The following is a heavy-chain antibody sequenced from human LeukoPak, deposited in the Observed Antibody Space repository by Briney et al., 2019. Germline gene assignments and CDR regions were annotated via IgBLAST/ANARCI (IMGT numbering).Heavy chain of an antibody. D-gene: IGHD3-10*01. Sequence: GASVKVSCKASGYTFTSYGISWVRQAPGQGLEWMGWISAYNGNTNYAQKLQGRVTMTTDTSTSTAYMELRSLRSDDTAVYYCHTSVLLWFGELLSDAFDIWGQGTMVTVSS. CDR3: HTSVLLWFGELLSDAFDI. J-gene: IGHJ3*02. V-gene: IGHV1-18*01. CDR1: GYTFTSYG. CDR2: ISAYNGNT.